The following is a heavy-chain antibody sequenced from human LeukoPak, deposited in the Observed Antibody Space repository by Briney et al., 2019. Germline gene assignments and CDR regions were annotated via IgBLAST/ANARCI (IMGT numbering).Heavy chain of an antibody. CDR3: ARAVGTDGYNLWVY. V-gene: IGHV4-39*07. CDR2: IYYTGST. Sequence: GSLRLSCAASGFTFSSYWMSWVRQAPGKGLEWIGTIYYTGSTYYNPSFKSRVTISVDTSKNQFSLKLTSVTAADTAVYYCARAVGTDGYNLWVYWGQGTLVTVSS. J-gene: IGHJ4*02. CDR1: GFTFSSYW. D-gene: IGHD5-24*01.